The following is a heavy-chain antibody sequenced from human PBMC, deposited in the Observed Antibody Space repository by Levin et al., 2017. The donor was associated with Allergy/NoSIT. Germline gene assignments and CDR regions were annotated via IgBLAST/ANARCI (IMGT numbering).Heavy chain of an antibody. Sequence: SETLSLTCAVYGGSFSGYYWSWIRQPPGKGLEWIGEINHSGSTNYNPSLKSRVTISVDTSKNQFSLKLSSVTAADTAVYYCARTGSSRRGVISRRFYYDYYMDVWGKGTTVTVSS. CDR2: INHSGST. CDR1: GGSFSGYY. CDR3: ARTGSSRRGVISRRFYYDYYMDV. D-gene: IGHD3-10*01. V-gene: IGHV4-34*01. J-gene: IGHJ6*03.